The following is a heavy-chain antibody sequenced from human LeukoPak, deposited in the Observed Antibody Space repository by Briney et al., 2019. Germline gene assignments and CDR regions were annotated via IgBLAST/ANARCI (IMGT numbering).Heavy chain of an antibody. Sequence: SETLSLTCAVYGGSFSGYYWSWIRQPPGKGLEWIGEINHSGSTNYNPSLKSRVTISVDTSKNQFSLKLSSVTPADTAVYYCASPRTWQLADAFDIWGQGTMVTVSS. V-gene: IGHV4-34*01. CDR1: GGSFSGYY. CDR3: ASPRTWQLADAFDI. D-gene: IGHD1-26*01. CDR2: INHSGST. J-gene: IGHJ3*02.